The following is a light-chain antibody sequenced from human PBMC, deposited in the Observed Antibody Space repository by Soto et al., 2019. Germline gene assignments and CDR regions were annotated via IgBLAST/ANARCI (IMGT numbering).Light chain of an antibody. V-gene: IGKV2-28*01. CDR3: VQDLQTPFD. CDR2: LGS. Sequence: DIVMTQSPLSLPVTPGAPASISCRSSQSLLQSNGNNNVDWYLQKPGQSPPLLIYLGSNRASGVTHRFSGSGSGTDFTLKISRVEAADVGVDYCVQDLQTPFDFGQGTRLE. CDR1: QSLLQSNGNNN. J-gene: IGKJ5*01.